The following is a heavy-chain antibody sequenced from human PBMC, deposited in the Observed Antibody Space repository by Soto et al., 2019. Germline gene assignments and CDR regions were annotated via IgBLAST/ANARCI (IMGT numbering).Heavy chain of an antibody. V-gene: IGHV5-51*01. CDR1: GYSFTSYL. D-gene: IGHD3-22*01. J-gene: IGHJ3*02. CDR3: ARQSHYYDSSGVAFDI. Sequence: GESLKISCKGSGYSFTSYLIGWVRQMTGKGLERMGIIYPGDSDTRYSPSLQGQVTISADKSISTAYLQWSSLKASDTAMYYCARQSHYYDSSGVAFDIWGQGTMVTVSS. CDR2: IYPGDSDT.